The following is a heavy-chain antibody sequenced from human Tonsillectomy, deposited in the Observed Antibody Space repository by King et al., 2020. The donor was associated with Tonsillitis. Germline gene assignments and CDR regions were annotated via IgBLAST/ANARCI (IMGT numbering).Heavy chain of an antibody. Sequence: VQLQQWGAGLLKPSETLSLTCAVYGGSFSGYYWSWIRQSPGKGLEWIGEIYHSGSTNYNPSLKSRVTISLDTSQNQFSLKLSSVTAADTAVYYCARGKYDVWSGYPDYFDYWGQGTLVTVSS. CDR3: ARGKYDVWSGYPDYFDY. CDR2: IYHSGST. J-gene: IGHJ4*02. CDR1: GGSFSGYY. D-gene: IGHD3-3*01. V-gene: IGHV4-34*01.